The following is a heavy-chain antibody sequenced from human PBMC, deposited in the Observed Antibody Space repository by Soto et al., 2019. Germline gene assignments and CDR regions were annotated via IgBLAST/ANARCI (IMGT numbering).Heavy chain of an antibody. J-gene: IGHJ3*01. D-gene: IGHD5-12*01. Sequence: QVQLVESGGGVVQPGRSLRLSCAASGFTFSSYGMHWVRQAPGKGLEWVAVIWYDGSNKYYADSVKGRFTISRDNSKKTVYLKMNGWRAENTGVYYCGRVGANMVATRGGQDDAFNSWAKGKMVTVS. CDR2: IWYDGSNK. V-gene: IGHV3-33*01. CDR1: GFTFSSYG. CDR3: GRVGANMVATRGGQDDAFNS.